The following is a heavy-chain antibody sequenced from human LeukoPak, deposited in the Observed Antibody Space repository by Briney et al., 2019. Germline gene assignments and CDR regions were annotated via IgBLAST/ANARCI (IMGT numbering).Heavy chain of an antibody. CDR2: INPSGGSA. D-gene: IGHD1-20*01. Sequence: GASVKVSCKASGYTFTSYYMHWVRQPPGQGLEWMGIINPSGGSASYAQKFHGRVTMTRDTSTSTVYMELSSLRSEDTAVYYCARDPVTGYFDYWGQGTLVTVSS. V-gene: IGHV1-46*01. CDR3: ARDPVTGYFDY. CDR1: GYTFTSYY. J-gene: IGHJ4*02.